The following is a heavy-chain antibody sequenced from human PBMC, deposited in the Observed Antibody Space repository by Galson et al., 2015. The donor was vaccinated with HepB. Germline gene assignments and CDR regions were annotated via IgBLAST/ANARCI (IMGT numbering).Heavy chain of an antibody. V-gene: IGHV3-66*01. CDR3: ARASGYYWPLDF. CDR2: IYGGGTI. Sequence: SLRLSCAASGFAVSKNYMTWVRQVPGKGLESVAVIYGGGTIYYADSVKGRFTISRDISESSLNLQMNGLRGEDTAVYYCARASGYYWPLDFWGPGTLVTVSS. CDR1: GFAVSKNY. J-gene: IGHJ4*02. D-gene: IGHD3-22*01.